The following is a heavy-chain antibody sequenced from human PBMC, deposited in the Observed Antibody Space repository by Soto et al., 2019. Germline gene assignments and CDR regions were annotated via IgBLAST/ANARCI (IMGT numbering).Heavy chain of an antibody. CDR2: INHSGST. CDR1: GGSFSGYY. J-gene: IGHJ6*02. D-gene: IGHD3-3*01. V-gene: IGHV4-34*01. Sequence: QVQLQQWGAGLLKPSETLSLTCAVYGGSFSGYYWSWIRQPPGKGLEWIGEINHSGSTNYNPSLKSRVTISVDTSKYQFSLKLSSVTAADTAVYYCARGRGLRFLEWLPSYYYYGMDVWGQGTTVTVSS. CDR3: ARGRGLRFLEWLPSYYYYGMDV.